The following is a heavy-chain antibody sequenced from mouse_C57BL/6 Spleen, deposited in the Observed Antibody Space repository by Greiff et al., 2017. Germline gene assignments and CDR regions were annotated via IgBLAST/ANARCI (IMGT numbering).Heavy chain of an antibody. D-gene: IGHD1-1*01. CDR2: IFPGSGST. V-gene: IGHV1-75*01. CDR3: ARRRSSSPYDMDY. J-gene: IGHJ4*01. Sequence: LQESGPELVKPGASVKISCKASGYTFTDYYINWVKQRPGQGLEWIGWIFPGSGSTSYNEKFKGKATLTVDKSSDTAYMWLSSLTSEDTAVYFCARRRSSSPYDMDYWGQGTTVTVSS. CDR1: GYTFTDYY.